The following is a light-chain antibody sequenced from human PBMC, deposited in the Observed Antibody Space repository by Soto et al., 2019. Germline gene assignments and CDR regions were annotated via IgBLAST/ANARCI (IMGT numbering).Light chain of an antibody. Sequence: EIVLTQSPGTLSLSPGERATLSCRASQSVSSSYLAVYQQKPGQAPRLLIYGASSRATGIPDRFSGSGSGTDFTLTISRLEPEDFAVYYCQQYGSSPPFTFGPETKADIK. CDR3: QQYGSSPPFT. J-gene: IGKJ3*01. V-gene: IGKV3-20*01. CDR2: GAS. CDR1: QSVSSSY.